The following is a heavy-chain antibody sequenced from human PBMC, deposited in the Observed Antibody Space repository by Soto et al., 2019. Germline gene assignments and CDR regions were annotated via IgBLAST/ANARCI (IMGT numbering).Heavy chain of an antibody. V-gene: IGHV1-18*01. CDR1: GYTFTSYG. J-gene: IGHJ5*02. CDR2: ISAYNGNT. Sequence: QVQLVRSGAEVKKPGASVKVSCKASGYTFTSYGISWVRQAPGQGLEWMGWISAYNGNTNYAQKLQGRVTMTTDTPTSTADMELRSLRSDDTAVYYCASESLGRSWFDPWGQGTLVTVSS. D-gene: IGHD1-26*01. CDR3: ASESLGRSWFDP.